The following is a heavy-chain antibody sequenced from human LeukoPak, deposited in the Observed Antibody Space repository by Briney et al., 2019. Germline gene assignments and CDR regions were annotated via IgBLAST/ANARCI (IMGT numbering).Heavy chain of an antibody. CDR3: AREGSSSSFPYYYYMDV. D-gene: IGHD6-6*01. Sequence: ASVKVSCKASGGTFSSYAISWVRQAPGQGLEWMGGIIPIFGTANYAQKFQGRVTITTYESTSTAYMELSSLRSEDTAVYYCAREGSSSSFPYYYYMDVWGKGTTVTVYS. CDR1: GGTFSSYA. V-gene: IGHV1-69*05. CDR2: IIPIFGTA. J-gene: IGHJ6*03.